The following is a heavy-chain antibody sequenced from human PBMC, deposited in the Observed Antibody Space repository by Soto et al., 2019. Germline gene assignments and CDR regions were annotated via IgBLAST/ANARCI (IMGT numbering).Heavy chain of an antibody. J-gene: IGHJ5*02. CDR2: IYYSGSN. CDR3: YREEGATDYTWFDP. D-gene: IGHD1-26*01. CDR1: GGSVSSGSYY. V-gene: IGHV4-61*01. Sequence: QVQLQESGAGLVKPSETLSLNCTVSGGSVSSGSYYWSWIRQPPGKGLEWIGNIYYSGSNNYNPYLTGRGTITVDTYNTKYTLKLSSMTAAAEAEYYCYREEGATDYTWFDPWGQGTLVTVSS.